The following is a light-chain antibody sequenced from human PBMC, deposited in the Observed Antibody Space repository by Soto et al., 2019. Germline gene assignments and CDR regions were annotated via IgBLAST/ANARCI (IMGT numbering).Light chain of an antibody. Sequence: ETVMTQSPGTLSVSLEARATLSCRPSQSVSIHLAWYQQKPGQAPRLLIYDTSTRATGIPARFSGSGSGTEFTLTISSLQSEDFAVYYCQQYSNWPPITFGQGKRLEI. CDR3: QQYSNWPPIT. V-gene: IGKV3-15*01. CDR1: QSVSIH. CDR2: DTS. J-gene: IGKJ5*01.